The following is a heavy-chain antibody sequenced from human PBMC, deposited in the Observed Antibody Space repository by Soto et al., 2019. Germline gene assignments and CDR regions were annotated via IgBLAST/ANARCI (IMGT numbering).Heavy chain of an antibody. CDR3: ARSEGPDYYHSGTYRAHYYYGMDV. Sequence: QVQLQESGPGLVKPSETLSLTCTVSGSSISSYYWSWIRQPPGKGLEWIGYIYYSGSTKYKPSLKSRVTISVDTSKNQFSLKLSSVTAADTAVYYCARSEGPDYYHSGTYRAHYYYGMDVWGQGTTVTVSS. D-gene: IGHD3-10*01. J-gene: IGHJ6*02. CDR2: IYYSGST. V-gene: IGHV4-59*01. CDR1: GSSISSYY.